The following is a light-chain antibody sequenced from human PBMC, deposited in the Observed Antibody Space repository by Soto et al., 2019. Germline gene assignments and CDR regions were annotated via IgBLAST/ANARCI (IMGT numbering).Light chain of an antibody. CDR1: QSISRW. J-gene: IGKJ3*01. CDR3: QQYNRFLS. Sequence: DIQMTQSPSTLSASVGDRVTITCRASQSISRWLAWYQQKPGKAPKLLIYDASTLESGVPSRLSGSGSGTELPLIISSLQPDDFATYYCQQYNRFLSFVPGTKVDIK. V-gene: IGKV1-5*01. CDR2: DAS.